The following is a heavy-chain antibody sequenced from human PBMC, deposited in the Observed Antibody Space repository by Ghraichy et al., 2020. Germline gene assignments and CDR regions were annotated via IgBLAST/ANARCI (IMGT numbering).Heavy chain of an antibody. CDR2: ISSSSSTI. CDR1: GFTFSSYS. CDR3: ARAPLPMVITTFFYFDY. Sequence: GGSLRLSCAASGFTFSSYSMNWVRQAPGKGLEWVSYISSSSSTIYYADSAKGRFTISRDNAKNSLYLQMNSLRDEDTAVYYCARAPLPMVITTFFYFDYWGQGTLVTVSS. V-gene: IGHV3-48*02. J-gene: IGHJ4*02. D-gene: IGHD3-22*01.